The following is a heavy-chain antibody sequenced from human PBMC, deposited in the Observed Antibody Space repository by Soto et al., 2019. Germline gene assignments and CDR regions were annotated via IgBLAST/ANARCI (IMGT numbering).Heavy chain of an antibody. CDR1: GFSLSTSGVG. V-gene: IGHV2-5*02. J-gene: IGHJ4*02. CDR3: AHTRRVSYFDY. D-gene: IGHD2-21*01. CDR2: ISWDDDK. Sequence: QITLNESGPTLVNPTQPLTLTCTISGFSLSTSGVGVGWIRQPPGKALEWLALISWDDDKRYSPSLNSRLTITKDTFKIPVVPTRTNTDPVYTAMYSCAHTRRVSYFDYWGQGPLGSVSS.